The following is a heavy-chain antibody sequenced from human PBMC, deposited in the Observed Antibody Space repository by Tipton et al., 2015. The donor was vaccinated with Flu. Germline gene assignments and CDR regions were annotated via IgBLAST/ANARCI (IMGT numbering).Heavy chain of an antibody. Sequence: QLVQSGAEVKKPGASVKVSCKASGYTFTGYYMHWVRQAPGQGLEWMGWINPNSGATNYAQKFQGRVTMTRDTSISTAYMELSRLGSDDTAVHYGARASGWLLDYWGQGTLVTVSS. V-gene: IGHV1-2*02. CDR1: GYTFTGYY. J-gene: IGHJ4*02. D-gene: IGHD6-19*01. CDR2: INPNSGAT. CDR3: ARASGWLLDY.